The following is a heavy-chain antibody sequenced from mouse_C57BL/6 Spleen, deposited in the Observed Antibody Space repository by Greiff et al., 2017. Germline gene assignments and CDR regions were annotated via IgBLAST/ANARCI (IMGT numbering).Heavy chain of an antibody. CDR1: GYTFTSYW. D-gene: IGHD2-4*01. CDR2: IHPNSGST. Sequence: QVQLQESGAELVKPGASVKLSCKASGYTFTSYWMHWVKQRPGQGLEWIGMIHPNSGSTNYNEKFKSKATLTVDKSSSTAYMQLSSLTSEDSAVYYCARDIYYDDDGFAYWGQGTLVTVSA. V-gene: IGHV1-64*01. CDR3: ARDIYYDDDGFAY. J-gene: IGHJ3*01.